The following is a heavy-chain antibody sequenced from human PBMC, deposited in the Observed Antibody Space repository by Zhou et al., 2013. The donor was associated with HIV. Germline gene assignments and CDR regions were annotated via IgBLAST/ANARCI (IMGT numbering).Heavy chain of an antibody. CDR3: ARERYTGTSDALDI. Sequence: QVQLVQSGAEVKKPGASVKVSCKASGYSFTSYYMHWVRQAPGQGLDWMGIINPSGGSTSYAQKLQGRVSMTTDTSTSTVYMQLSSLRSEDTAVYYCARERYTGTSDALDIWGQGDNGHRLL. D-gene: IGHD1-26*01. CDR1: GYSFTSYY. V-gene: IGHV1-46*03. CDR2: INPSGGST. J-gene: IGHJ3*02.